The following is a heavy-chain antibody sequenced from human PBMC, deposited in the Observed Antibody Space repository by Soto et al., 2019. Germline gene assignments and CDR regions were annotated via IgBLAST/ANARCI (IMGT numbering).Heavy chain of an antibody. D-gene: IGHD1-26*01. CDR1: GFTFSNFW. Sequence: LRLCCVASGFTFSNFWMNWVRQTPVKGLEWVANIKPDGTAQAYVDSVKGRFTVSRDNAKNSLYLQMNSLRADDTAIYFCGAWDSSNNPWGQGTLVTVSS. J-gene: IGHJ5*02. V-gene: IGHV3-7*01. CDR3: GAWDSSNNP. CDR2: IKPDGTAQ.